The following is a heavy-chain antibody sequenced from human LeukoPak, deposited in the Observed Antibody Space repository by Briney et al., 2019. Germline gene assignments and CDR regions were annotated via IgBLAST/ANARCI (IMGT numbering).Heavy chain of an antibody. V-gene: IGHV3-13*01. CDR2: LGTNGDS. CDR3: TRELRGIASHYHGMDV. D-gene: IGHD6-6*01. Sequence: GGSLRLSCVASGFSFSTYDMYWVRQAAGRGLECVSALGTNGDSYYLGSVKGRFTISRDDGKNSLYLQMNSLGVEDTAVYYCTRELRGIASHYHGMDVWGQGTTVTVSS. J-gene: IGHJ6*02. CDR1: GFSFSTYD.